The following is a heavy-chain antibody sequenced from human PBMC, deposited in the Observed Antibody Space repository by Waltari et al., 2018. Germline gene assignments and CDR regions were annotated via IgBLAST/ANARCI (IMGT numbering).Heavy chain of an antibody. V-gene: IGHV5-10-1*03. Sequence: EVQLVQSGAEVKKPGESLRISCKGSGYSFTSYWISWVRQMPGKGLEWMGRIDPSDSYTNYSPSFQGHVTISADKSISTAYLQWSSLKASDTAMYYCARYAEQLAYYYYYGMDVWGQGTTVTVSS. CDR1: GYSFTSYW. D-gene: IGHD6-13*01. CDR3: ARYAEQLAYYYYYGMDV. CDR2: IDPSDSYT. J-gene: IGHJ6*02.